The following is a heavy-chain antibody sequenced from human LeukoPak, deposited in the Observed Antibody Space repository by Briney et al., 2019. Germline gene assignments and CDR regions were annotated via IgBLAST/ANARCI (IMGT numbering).Heavy chain of an antibody. J-gene: IGHJ4*02. CDR3: AKDRAGGSGSFFDY. Sequence: GGSLRLSGAASGFTFDDYAMHWVRQAPGKGLEWVSGISWNSGSIGYADSVKGRFTISRDNAKNSLYLQVNSLRAEDTALYYCAKDRAGGSGSFFDYWGQGTLVTVSS. D-gene: IGHD1-26*01. CDR1: GFTFDDYA. CDR2: ISWNSGSI. V-gene: IGHV3-9*01.